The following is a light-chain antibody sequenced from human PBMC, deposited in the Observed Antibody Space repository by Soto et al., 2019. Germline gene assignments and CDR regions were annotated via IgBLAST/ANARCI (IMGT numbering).Light chain of an antibody. V-gene: IGKV1-39*01. J-gene: IGKJ1*01. CDR3: QQSDTTPWT. CDR1: QSISTY. Sequence: DIQMTQSPSSLSASVGDRVTITCRASQSISTYLNWYQQKPGKAPKLLIYEASSLQSVVPSRFGGSGSGTDFTLTISSLQPEDFATYYCQQSDTTPWTFGQGTKVEIK. CDR2: EAS.